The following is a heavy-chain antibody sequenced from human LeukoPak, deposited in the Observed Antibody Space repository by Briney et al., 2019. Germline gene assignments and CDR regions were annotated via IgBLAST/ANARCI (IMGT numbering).Heavy chain of an antibody. Sequence: SGTLSLTCAVSGGSISSSNWWSWVRQPPGKGLEWIGEIYHSGSTNYNPSLKSRVTISVDTSKNQFSLKLSSVTAADTAVYYCARQRWIQLWSPYYFDYWGQGTLVTVSS. CDR3: ARQRWIQLWSPYYFDY. V-gene: IGHV4-4*02. J-gene: IGHJ4*02. CDR1: GGSISSSNW. D-gene: IGHD5-18*01. CDR2: IYHSGST.